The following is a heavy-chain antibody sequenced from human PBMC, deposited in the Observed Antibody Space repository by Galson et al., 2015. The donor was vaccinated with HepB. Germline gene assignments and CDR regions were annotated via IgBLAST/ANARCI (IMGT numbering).Heavy chain of an antibody. D-gene: IGHD3-10*01. V-gene: IGHV6-1*01. Sequence: CAISGDSVSSNSAAWNWIRQSPSRGLEWLGRTYYRSKWYNDYAVSVKSRITINPDTSKNQFSLQLNPVTPEDTAVYYCARGGLWFGELAFDYWGQGTLVTVSS. CDR2: TYYRSKWYN. CDR3: ARGGLWFGELAFDY. J-gene: IGHJ4*02. CDR1: GDSVSSNSAA.